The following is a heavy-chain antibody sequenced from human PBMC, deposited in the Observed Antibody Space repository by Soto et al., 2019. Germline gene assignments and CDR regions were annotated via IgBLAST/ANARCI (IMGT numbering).Heavy chain of an antibody. D-gene: IGHD2-21*02. J-gene: IGHJ3*02. CDR2: MYSGGDT. V-gene: IGHV3-66*01. CDR1: GFTVNRNY. CDR3: ARAPYGGDPSRHDAFDI. Sequence: EVQLVESGGGLVQPGGSLRLSCAASGFTVNRNYINWVRQAPGKGLEWVSVMYSGGDTYYADSVNGRFTISRDNSKNTLYLQMNSLRAEDTAVYYCARAPYGGDPSRHDAFDIWGQGTLVTVSS.